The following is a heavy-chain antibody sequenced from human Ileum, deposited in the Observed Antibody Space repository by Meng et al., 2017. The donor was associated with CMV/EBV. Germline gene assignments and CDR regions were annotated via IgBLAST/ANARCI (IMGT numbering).Heavy chain of an antibody. CDR2: IHYSGLT. Sequence: SETLSLTCTVSGGSISSSTYYWGWIRQPPGKGLEWIGSIHYSGLTYYNPSVKSRVIISVDTSKNQFSLMLNSVTAADTAVYYCARYEASGPAMDVWGQGTTVTVSS. CDR1: GGSISSSTYY. CDR3: ARYEASGPAMDV. D-gene: IGHD6-13*01. V-gene: IGHV4-39*07. J-gene: IGHJ6*02.